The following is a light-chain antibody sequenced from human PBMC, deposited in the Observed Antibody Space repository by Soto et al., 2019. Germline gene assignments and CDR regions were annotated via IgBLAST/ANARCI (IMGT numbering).Light chain of an antibody. V-gene: IGKV3-20*01. CDR1: QSVSSNS. Sequence: EIVLTQSPGTLSLSPGESATLSCRASQSVSSNSLAWYRRNPGQPPSLLIYGTSTRATGIPRRFSGSGSGKDFTLTITRLEPEDFAVYYCQQYGGSPPTFGQGTKVEVK. CDR3: QQYGGSPPT. J-gene: IGKJ1*01. CDR2: GTS.